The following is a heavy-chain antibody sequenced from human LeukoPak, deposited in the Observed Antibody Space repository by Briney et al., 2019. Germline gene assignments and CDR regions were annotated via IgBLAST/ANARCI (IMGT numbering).Heavy chain of an antibody. CDR2: ISHSGRT. V-gene: IGHV4-4*02. CDR1: GGSPSSSNW. J-gene: IGHJ4*02. Sequence: SGTLSLTCAVSGGSPSSSNWWSWARQPPGKGLEWIGEISHSGRTNYNPSLKSLVTISVDTSKSQFSLKLSSVTAADTAVYYCARHIVVVPAATTAKYDYWGQGTLVTVSS. D-gene: IGHD2-2*01. CDR3: ARHIVVVPAATTAKYDY.